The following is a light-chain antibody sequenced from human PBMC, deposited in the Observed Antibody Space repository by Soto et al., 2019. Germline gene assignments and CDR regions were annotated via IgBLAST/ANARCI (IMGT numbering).Light chain of an antibody. CDR1: SSDIGNYNY. Sequence: ALTQPASVSGSPGQSITISCTGTSSDIGNYNYVSWYQQHPGKAPKLIIYEVTNRPSGVSDRFSGSKSGNTASLTISGLQAEDEADYHCSSYIRSSSSWVFGGGTKLTVL. J-gene: IGLJ3*02. CDR3: SSYIRSSSSWV. V-gene: IGLV2-14*01. CDR2: EVT.